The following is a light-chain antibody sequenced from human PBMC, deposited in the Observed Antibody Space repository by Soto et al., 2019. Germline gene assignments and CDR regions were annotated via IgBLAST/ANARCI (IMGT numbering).Light chain of an antibody. V-gene: IGKV1-9*01. CDR3: QQRDGYPIT. CDR2: SAS. J-gene: IGKJ5*01. CDR1: QGISDR. Sequence: DIQLTQSPSFLSASVGDRVTITCRASQGISDRLAWYQQRPGKAPNLLIHSASSLQSGVPLRFSGSGSGTELTLTISSLQPADFATYYCQQRDGYPITFGQGTRLEMK.